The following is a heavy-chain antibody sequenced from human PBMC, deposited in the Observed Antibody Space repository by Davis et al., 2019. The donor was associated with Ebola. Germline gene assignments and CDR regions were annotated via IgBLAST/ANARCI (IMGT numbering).Heavy chain of an antibody. Sequence: SVKVSCKASGGTFSSYAISWVRQAPGQRLDWMVRIIPILGIANYAQKFQGRVTITADKSTSTAYMELSSLRSEDTAVYYCASPLFGTSVTTSYYHFDYWGQGTLVTVSS. V-gene: IGHV1-69*10. CDR3: ASPLFGTSVTTSYYHFDY. D-gene: IGHD4-17*01. CDR2: IIPILGIA. J-gene: IGHJ4*02. CDR1: GGTFSSYA.